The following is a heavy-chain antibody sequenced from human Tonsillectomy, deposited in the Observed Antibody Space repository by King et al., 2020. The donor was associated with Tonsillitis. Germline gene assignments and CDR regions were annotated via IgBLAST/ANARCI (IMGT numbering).Heavy chain of an antibody. Sequence: VQLVESGGDLVQPGGSLRLSCTASGFTFSSYAMHWVRQAPGKGLEYVSAITTNGDGTYYADSVKDRFTISRDNSKNTLYLQMGSLRGEDMAVYYCAGRAASMVGATTARWYFDLWGRGTLVTVSA. V-gene: IGHV3-64*07. CDR3: AGRAASMVGATTARWYFDL. J-gene: IGHJ2*01. CDR2: ITTNGDGT. CDR1: GFTFSSYA. D-gene: IGHD1-26*01.